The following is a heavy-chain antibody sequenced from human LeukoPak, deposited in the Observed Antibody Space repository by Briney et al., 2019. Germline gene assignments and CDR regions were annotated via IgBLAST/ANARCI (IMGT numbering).Heavy chain of an antibody. CDR2: IDSGGRT. J-gene: IGHJ4*02. CDR3: AKTVVSAGWNYFDY. CDR1: GFTFSTYS. D-gene: IGHD3-9*01. Sequence: PGGSLRLSCAASGFTFSTYSMSWVRQAPGKGLEWVSNIDSGGRTYFADSVKGRFTISRDDSKNTLYLQMSSLGGEDTAVYYCAKTVVSAGWNYFDYWGQGTLVTVSS. V-gene: IGHV3-23*01.